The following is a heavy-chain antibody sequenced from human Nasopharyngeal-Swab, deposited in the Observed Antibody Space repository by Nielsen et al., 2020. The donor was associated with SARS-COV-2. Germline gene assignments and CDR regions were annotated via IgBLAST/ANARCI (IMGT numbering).Heavy chain of an antibody. CDR2: IYYSGST. CDR3: ARRAWFGELDDY. CDR1: GGSISSSSYY. J-gene: IGHJ4*02. D-gene: IGHD3-10*01. V-gene: IGHV4-39*01. Sequence: SETLSLTCTVSGGSISSSSYYWGWIRQPPGKGLEWIGSIYYSGSTYYNPSLKSRVTISVDTSKNQFSLKLSSVTAADTAVYYCARRAWFGELDDYWGQGTLVTVSS.